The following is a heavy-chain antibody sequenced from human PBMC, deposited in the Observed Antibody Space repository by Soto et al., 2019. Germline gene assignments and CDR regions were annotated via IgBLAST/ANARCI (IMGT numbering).Heavy chain of an antibody. D-gene: IGHD3-9*01. CDR2: INAGNGNT. J-gene: IGHJ6*02. V-gene: IGHV1-3*01. Sequence: QVQLVQSGAEVKKPGASVKVSCKASGYTFTSYAMHWVRQAPGQRLEWMGWINAGNGNTKYSQKFQGRVTITRDTSASTAYMELSSLRSEDTAVYYCASARGYDILTGLSYYYYRMDVWGQGTTVTVSS. CDR1: GYTFTSYA. CDR3: ASARGYDILTGLSYYYYRMDV.